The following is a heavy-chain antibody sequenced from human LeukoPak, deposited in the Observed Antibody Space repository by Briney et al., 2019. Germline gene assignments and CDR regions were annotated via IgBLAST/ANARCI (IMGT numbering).Heavy chain of an antibody. CDR3: ARDRPSYGYEFEGGFDY. J-gene: IGHJ4*02. CDR1: GFTFSDYY. D-gene: IGHD5-18*01. CDR2: ISSSSSTI. Sequence: GGSLRLSCAGSGFTFSDYYMSWIRQAPGKGLEWVSYISSSSSTIYYADSVKGRFTISRDNAKNSLYLQMNSLRAEDTAVYYCARDRPSYGYEFEGGFDYWGQGTLVTVSS. V-gene: IGHV3-11*04.